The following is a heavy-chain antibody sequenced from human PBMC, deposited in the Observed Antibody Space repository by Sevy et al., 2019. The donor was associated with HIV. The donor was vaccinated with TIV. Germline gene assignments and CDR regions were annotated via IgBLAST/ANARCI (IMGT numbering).Heavy chain of an antibody. CDR3: ARKYDSSGYFDY. CDR1: GFTFSSYA. Sequence: GESLKISCAASGFTFSSYAMNWVRQAPGKGLGWVSGISGSGGSGDKTNYADSVKGRFTISRDDSKNSLYLQLNSLRAEDTAIYYCARKYDSSGYFDYWGQGTLVTVSS. CDR2: ISGSGGSGDKT. J-gene: IGHJ4*02. D-gene: IGHD3-22*01. V-gene: IGHV3-23*01.